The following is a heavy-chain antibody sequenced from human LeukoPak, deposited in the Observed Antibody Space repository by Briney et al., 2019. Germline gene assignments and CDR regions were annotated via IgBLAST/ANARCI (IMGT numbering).Heavy chain of an antibody. V-gene: IGHV3-48*01. CDR2: ISRTSHTI. D-gene: IGHD6-19*01. CDR3: ARYLGGWSFDY. J-gene: IGHJ4*02. CDR1: GFTFSNYD. Sequence: GGSLRLSCAASGFTFSNYDMIWVRQAPGKGLEWVSYISRTSHTIYYADSVKGRFTISRDNAKNSLYLQMNSLRVEDTAVYSCARYLGGWSFDYWGPGTLVTVSS.